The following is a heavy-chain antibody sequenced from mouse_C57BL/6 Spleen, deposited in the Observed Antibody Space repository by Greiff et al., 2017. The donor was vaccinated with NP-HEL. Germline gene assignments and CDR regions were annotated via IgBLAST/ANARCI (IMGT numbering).Heavy chain of an antibody. CDR3: ARGYDGYYQRWFAY. D-gene: IGHD2-3*01. Sequence: VQLQQSGPELVKPGASVKISCKASGYTFTDYYMNWVKQSHGKSLEWIGDINPNNGGTSYNQKFKGKATLTVDKSSSTAYMELRSLTSEDSAVYYCARGYDGYYQRWFAYWGQGTLVTVSA. V-gene: IGHV1-26*01. CDR2: INPNNGGT. CDR1: GYTFTDYY. J-gene: IGHJ3*01.